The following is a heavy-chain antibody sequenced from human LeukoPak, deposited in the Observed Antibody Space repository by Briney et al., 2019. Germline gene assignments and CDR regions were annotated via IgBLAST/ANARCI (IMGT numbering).Heavy chain of an antibody. CDR1: GFPFSGYE. D-gene: IGHD5-24*01. V-gene: IGHV3-48*03. Sequence: GGSPRLSCRGSGFPFSGYEMNWVRQAPGKGLEWVSYISSTSATTKYSESVKGRFTISRDNAQESLYLQMTSLSAADTAVYYCVGDRVRMAPVWGRGTTVIVSS. J-gene: IGHJ6*02. CDR2: ISSTSATT. CDR3: VGDRVRMAPV.